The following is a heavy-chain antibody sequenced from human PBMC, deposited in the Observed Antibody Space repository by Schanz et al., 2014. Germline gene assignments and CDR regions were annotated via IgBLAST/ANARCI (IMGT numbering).Heavy chain of an antibody. CDR1: GFTVSSDH. CDR3: ARDGNYYGSRNYYKTPYYFDY. J-gene: IGHJ4*02. D-gene: IGHD3-10*01. V-gene: IGHV3-66*01. CDR2: IYASGAT. Sequence: EVQLVESGGGLVQPGGSLGLSCVVSGFTVSSDHMSWVRQAPGKGLEWVSTIYASGATYYADSVKRRFTISRDISKSTLHLQVTSLRAEDTAIYYCARDGNYYGSRNYYKTPYYFDYWGQGTLVTVSS.